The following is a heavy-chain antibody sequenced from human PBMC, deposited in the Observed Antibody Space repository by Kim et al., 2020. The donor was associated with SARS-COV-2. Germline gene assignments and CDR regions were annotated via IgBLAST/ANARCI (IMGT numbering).Heavy chain of an antibody. J-gene: IGHJ4*02. CDR3: ARGFGYCSGGRCYGEY. CDR2: ISYDGSDK. CDR1: GFTFSTYG. V-gene: IGHV3-33*05. D-gene: IGHD2-15*01. Sequence: GGSLRLSCAASGFTFSTYGMHWVRQAPGKGLEWVALISYDGSDKFYVDSVKGRFTISRDNSKNTLYLQMNSLRAEDTAVYYCARGFGYCSGGRCYGEYWGQGTLVTVSS.